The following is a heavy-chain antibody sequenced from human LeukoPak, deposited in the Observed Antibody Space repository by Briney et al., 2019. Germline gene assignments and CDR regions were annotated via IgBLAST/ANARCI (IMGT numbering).Heavy chain of an antibody. D-gene: IGHD4-17*01. CDR1: GGTFSSYA. CDR2: IIPILGIA. CDR3: ARGGYGDYPAYGMDV. J-gene: IGHJ6*02. Sequence: GASVKVSCKASGGTFSSYAISWVRQAPGQGLEWMGRIIPILGIANYAQKFQGRVTITADKSTSTAYMELSSLRSEDTAVYYCARGGYGDYPAYGMDVWGQGTTVTVSS. V-gene: IGHV1-69*04.